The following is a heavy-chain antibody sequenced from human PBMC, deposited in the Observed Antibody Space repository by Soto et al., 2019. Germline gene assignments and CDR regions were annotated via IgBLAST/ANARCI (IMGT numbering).Heavy chain of an antibody. CDR2: ISAYKGNT. Sequence: QVQLVQSGAAVKKPGASVKVSCKASGYTFTSYGISWVRQAPGQGLEWMGWISAYKGNTNYAQKLQGRVKMTTDTSTRTANMELRSLRSDDTAVYYCARAEYAITSMDVWGKGTPVTVSS. CDR1: GYTFTSYG. J-gene: IGHJ6*03. V-gene: IGHV1-18*01. D-gene: IGHD2-8*01. CDR3: ARAEYAITSMDV.